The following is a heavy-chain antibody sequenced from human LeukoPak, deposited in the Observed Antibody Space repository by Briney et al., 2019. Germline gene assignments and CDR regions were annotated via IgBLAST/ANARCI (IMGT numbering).Heavy chain of an antibody. J-gene: IGHJ4*02. CDR2: IGSGGRRT. CDR3: AKDLQVVARPLGDFDY. D-gene: IGHD2-15*01. V-gene: IGHV3-NL1*01. Sequence: GGSLRLSCAASGFTFTNHDMHWVRQAAGRGLEWVSAIGSGGRRTYYADSVRGRFIISRENAKNTLYLQMNSLRAEDTAVYYCAKDLQVVARPLGDFDYWGQGTLVTVSS. CDR1: GFTFTNHD.